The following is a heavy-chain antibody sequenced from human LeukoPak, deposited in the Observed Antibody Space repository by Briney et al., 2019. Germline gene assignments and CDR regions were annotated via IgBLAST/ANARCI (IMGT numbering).Heavy chain of an antibody. D-gene: IGHD1-14*01. Sequence: PGGSLRLSCAASGFTFSSYAMSWVRQAPEKGLEWVSTISGSGGGTYYADSVKGRFTISRDDSKNTLYLQMNSLRAEDTAVYYCVKDQPQQYLPSDYWGQGTLVTVSS. V-gene: IGHV3-23*01. J-gene: IGHJ4*02. CDR3: VKDQPQQYLPSDY. CDR2: ISGSGGGT. CDR1: GFTFSSYA.